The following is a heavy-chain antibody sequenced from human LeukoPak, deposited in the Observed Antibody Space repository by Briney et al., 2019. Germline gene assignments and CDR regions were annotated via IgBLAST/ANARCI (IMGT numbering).Heavy chain of an antibody. Sequence: GGSLRLSCAASGFTFSSYNMNWVRQAPGKGLEWVSYISSSSSTIYYADSVKGRFTISRDNAKNSLYLQMNSLRAEDTAVYYCARGSRYYYGSGSCYKAPYYYGMDVWGQGTTVTVSS. CDR3: ARGSRYYYGSGSCYKAPYYYGMDV. V-gene: IGHV3-48*01. J-gene: IGHJ6*02. CDR1: GFTFSSYN. CDR2: ISSSSSTI. D-gene: IGHD3-10*01.